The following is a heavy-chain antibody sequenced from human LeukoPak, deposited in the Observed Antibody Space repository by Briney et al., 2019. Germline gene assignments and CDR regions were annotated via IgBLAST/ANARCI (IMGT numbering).Heavy chain of an antibody. D-gene: IGHD6-13*01. CDR2: ISYDGSNK. V-gene: IGHV3-30-3*01. CDR3: ARDLSSWYEVSYYYGMDV. CDR1: GFTFSSYA. J-gene: IGHJ6*02. Sequence: GRSLRLSCAASGFTFSSYAMHWVRQAPGKGLEWVAVISYDGSNKYYADSVKGRFTISRDNSKNTLYLQMNSLRAEDTAVYYCARDLSSWYEVSYYYGMDVWGQGTTVTVSS.